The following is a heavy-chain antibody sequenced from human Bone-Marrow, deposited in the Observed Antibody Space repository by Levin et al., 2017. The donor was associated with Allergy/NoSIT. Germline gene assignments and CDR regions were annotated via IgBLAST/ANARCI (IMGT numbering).Heavy chain of an antibody. D-gene: IGHD2-21*02. J-gene: IGHJ3*02. CDR2: ISSSGSTI. CDR1: GFTFSDYY. Sequence: NSGGSLRLSCAASGFTFSDYYMSWIRQAPGKGLEWVSYISSSGSTIYYADSVKGRFTISRDNAKNSLYLQMNSLRAEDTAVYYCARDSLYCGGDCYHPTPDDAFDIWGQGTMVTVSS. CDR3: ARDSLYCGGDCYHPTPDDAFDI. V-gene: IGHV3-11*01.